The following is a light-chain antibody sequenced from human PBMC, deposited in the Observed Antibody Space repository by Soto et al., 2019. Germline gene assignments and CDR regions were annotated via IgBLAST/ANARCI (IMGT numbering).Light chain of an antibody. CDR2: GSS. CDR1: QRIAGNF. CDR3: QVYGNSPMFT. Sequence: EVVLTQSPGTLSLSPGDTAALSCRASQRIAGNFLAWYQQKPDRAPRLLIYGSSYRASGIPDRFTGSGSGTDFTLTISRLEPDDFAVYLFQVYGNSPMFTFGPGTRVEIK. V-gene: IGKV3-20*01. J-gene: IGKJ3*01.